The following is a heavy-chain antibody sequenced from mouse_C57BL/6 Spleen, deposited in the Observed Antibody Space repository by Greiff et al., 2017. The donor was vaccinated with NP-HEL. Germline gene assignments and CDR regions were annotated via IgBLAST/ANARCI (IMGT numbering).Heavy chain of an antibody. Sequence: QVQLKESGPGLVAPSQSLSITCTVSGFSLTSYGVHWVRQPPGKGLEWLVVIWSDGSTTYNSALKSRLSISKDNSKSQVFLKMNSLQTDDTAMYYWARTIYYGNYEGAMDYWGQGTSVTVSS. CDR3: ARTIYYGNYEGAMDY. D-gene: IGHD2-1*01. CDR2: IWSDGST. CDR1: GFSLTSYG. V-gene: IGHV2-6*03. J-gene: IGHJ4*01.